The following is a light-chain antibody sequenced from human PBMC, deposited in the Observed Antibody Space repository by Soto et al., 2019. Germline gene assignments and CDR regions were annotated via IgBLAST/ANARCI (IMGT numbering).Light chain of an antibody. CDR3: QQRSNWPPIT. V-gene: IGKV3-11*01. J-gene: IGKJ5*01. CDR1: QSVSSY. CDR2: DAS. Sequence: EIVLTQSPATLSLSQGARATLSCRASQSVSSYLAWYQQKPGQAPRLLIYDASNRATGIPARFSGSGSGTDFTLTISSLEPEDFAVYYCQQRSNWPPITFGQGTRLEIK.